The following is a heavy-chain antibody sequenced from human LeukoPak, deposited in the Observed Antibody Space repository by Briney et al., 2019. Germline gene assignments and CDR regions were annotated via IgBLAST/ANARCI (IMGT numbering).Heavy chain of an antibody. Sequence: GSSVKVSCKASGGTFSSYAISWVRQAPGQGLEWMGGIIPIFGTANYAQKFQGRVTITADESTSTAYMELSSLRSEDTAVYYCARDKLSGSGSYYSPNYWGQGTLVTVSS. J-gene: IGHJ4*02. V-gene: IGHV1-69*01. CDR1: GGTFSSYA. CDR3: ARDKLSGSGSYYSPNY. CDR2: IIPIFGTA. D-gene: IGHD3-10*01.